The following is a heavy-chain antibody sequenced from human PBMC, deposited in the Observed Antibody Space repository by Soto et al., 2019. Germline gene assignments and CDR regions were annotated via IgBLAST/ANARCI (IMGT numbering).Heavy chain of an antibody. CDR3: AKDGVPYGAGKNWFDP. D-gene: IGHD3-10*01. V-gene: IGHV3-23*01. Sequence: EVQLLESGGGLVQPGGSLRLSCAASGFTFSSYAMSWVRQAPGQGLEWVSAISGSGGSTYYAGSVKGRFTISRDNSKNTLYLQMNSLRAEDTAVYYCAKDGVPYGAGKNWFDPWGQGTLVTVSS. CDR1: GFTFSSYA. CDR2: ISGSGGST. J-gene: IGHJ5*02.